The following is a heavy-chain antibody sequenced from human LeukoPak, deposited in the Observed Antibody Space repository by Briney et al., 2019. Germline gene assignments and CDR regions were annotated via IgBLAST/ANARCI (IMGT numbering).Heavy chain of an antibody. CDR3: TRGRGADGYNYFDY. D-gene: IGHD5-24*01. J-gene: IGHJ4*02. Sequence: GGSLRLSCAAPGLIFNGYSMNWVRRAPGKGLEWVSYIMSSSSIIYYADSVKGRFTISRDNAKNSLYLQMNSLRDEDTAVYYCTRGRGADGYNYFDYWGQGTLVTVSS. CDR2: IMSSSSII. V-gene: IGHV3-48*02. CDR1: GLIFNGYS.